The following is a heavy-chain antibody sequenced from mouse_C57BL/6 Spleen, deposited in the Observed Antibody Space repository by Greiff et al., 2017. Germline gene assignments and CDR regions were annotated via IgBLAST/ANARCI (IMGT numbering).Heavy chain of an antibody. CDR3: ERGGVFTTDAMDD. CDR2: ILPGSGST. D-gene: IGHD1-1*01. J-gene: IGHJ4*01. V-gene: IGHV1-9*01. Sequence: VQLQQSGAELMKPGASVKLSCKATGYTFTGYWIEWVKQRPGHGLEWVGEILPGSGSTNYNEKFKGQATFTADTSSNTAYMQLSSLTTEDPAISYGERGGVFTTDAMDDWGQGTSATVSS. CDR1: GYTFTGYW.